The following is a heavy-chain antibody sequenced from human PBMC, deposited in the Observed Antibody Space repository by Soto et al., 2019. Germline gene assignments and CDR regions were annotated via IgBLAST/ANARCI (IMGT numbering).Heavy chain of an antibody. Sequence: QVQLVESGGGVVQPGRSLRLSCAASGFTFSSYGMHWVRQAPGKGLEWVAVISYDGSNKYYADSVKGRFTISRDNPKNTLYLQMNSLRAEDTAVYYCAKDQVSVVVVAATPRFDYWGQGTLVTVSS. CDR1: GFTFSSYG. D-gene: IGHD2-15*01. J-gene: IGHJ4*02. CDR2: ISYDGSNK. CDR3: AKDQVSVVVVAATPRFDY. V-gene: IGHV3-30*18.